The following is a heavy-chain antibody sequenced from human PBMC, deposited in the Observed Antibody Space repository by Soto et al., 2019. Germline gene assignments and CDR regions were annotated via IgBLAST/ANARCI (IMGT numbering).Heavy chain of an antibody. CDR2: VWHDGKYK. CDR1: GFIFNNYG. J-gene: IGHJ4*02. Sequence: GGSLRLSCATSGFIFNNYGMHWVRQAPGKGLEWVAVVWHDGKYKYYADSVRGRFTISRDKSNNTVFLQMDSLRAEDTAVYYCARDKAAVAKGVHFDYWGQGSLVTVSS. CDR3: ARDKAAVAKGVHFDY. D-gene: IGHD6-19*01. V-gene: IGHV3-33*01.